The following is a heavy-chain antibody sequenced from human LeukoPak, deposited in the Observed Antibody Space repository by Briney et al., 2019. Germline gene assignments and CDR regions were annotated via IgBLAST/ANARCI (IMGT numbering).Heavy chain of an antibody. V-gene: IGHV3-21*01. J-gene: IGHJ3*02. CDR3: ATLDYGGNSFNASDI. CDR1: GFTFTSYN. Sequence: GGSLRLSCAPSGFTFTSYNMAWGRQTPGEGLEWISSISSSSSDIYYADSLKGRFTISRDNAKNSLYLQMDSLRAEDTAIYYCATLDYGGNSFNASDIWGQGTMDTVSS. D-gene: IGHD4-23*01. CDR2: ISSSSSDI.